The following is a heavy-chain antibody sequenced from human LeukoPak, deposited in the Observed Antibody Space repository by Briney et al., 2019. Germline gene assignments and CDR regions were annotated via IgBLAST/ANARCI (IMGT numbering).Heavy chain of an antibody. CDR3: ARGGYYDSNLNY. CDR1: GGSISSYY. V-gene: IGHV4-59*08. Sequence: SETLSLTCTVPGGSISSYYWSWIRQPPGKGLEWIGYIYYSGGTNYNPSLKSRVTISIDTSKNQFSLKLSSVTAADTAVYYCARGGYYDSNLNYWGQGTLVTVSS. CDR2: IYYSGGT. D-gene: IGHD3-22*01. J-gene: IGHJ4*02.